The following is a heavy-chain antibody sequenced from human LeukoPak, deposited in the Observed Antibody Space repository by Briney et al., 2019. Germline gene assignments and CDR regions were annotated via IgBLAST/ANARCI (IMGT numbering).Heavy chain of an antibody. V-gene: IGHV3-23*01. CDR2: ISGSGGST. Sequence: QPGGSLRLSCAASGFTFANYAMSWVRQGPGKGLEWVSTISGSGGSTYHADSVKGRFTISRDNSKNTLFLQMNSLRADDTAVYFCAKDQKSIAATGYDYWGQGTLVTVSS. CDR1: GFTFANYA. D-gene: IGHD6-13*01. CDR3: AKDQKSIAATGYDY. J-gene: IGHJ4*02.